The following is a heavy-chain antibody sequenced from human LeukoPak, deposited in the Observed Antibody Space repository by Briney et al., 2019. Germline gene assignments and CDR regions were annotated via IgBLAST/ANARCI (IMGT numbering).Heavy chain of an antibody. CDR3: AKALHCSGGSGDDY. D-gene: IGHD2-15*01. CDR2: IRYDGSNK. V-gene: IGHV3-30*02. CDR1: GFTFSSYS. J-gene: IGHJ4*02. Sequence: GGSLRLSCAASGFTFSSYSMNWVRQAPGKGLEWVAFIRYDGSNKYYADSVKGRFTISRDNSKNTLYLQMNSLRAEDTAVYYCAKALHCSGGSGDDYWGQGALVTVSS.